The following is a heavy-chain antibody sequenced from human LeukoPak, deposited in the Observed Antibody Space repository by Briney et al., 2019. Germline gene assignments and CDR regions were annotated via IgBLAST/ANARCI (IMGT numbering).Heavy chain of an antibody. Sequence: PGGSLRLSCAASGFTFSDCYMSWIRQAPGKGLECLSYINPTSGYTPYADSVRGRFTISRDNAKNSLYLQMNRLRVEVTAVYYCVRLKLGATTRAFDVWGQGTVVSVPS. V-gene: IGHV3-11*03. CDR1: GFTFSDCY. J-gene: IGHJ3*01. D-gene: IGHD3-16*01. CDR2: INPTSGYT. CDR3: VRLKLGATTRAFDV.